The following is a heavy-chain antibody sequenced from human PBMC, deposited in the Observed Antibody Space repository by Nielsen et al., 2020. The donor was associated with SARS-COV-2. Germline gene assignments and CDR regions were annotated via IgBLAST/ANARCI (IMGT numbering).Heavy chain of an antibody. D-gene: IGHD4-17*01. Sequence: GESLKISCAASGFTFSSYAMSWVRQDPGKGLEWVSAISGSGGSTYYADSVKGRFTISRDNSKNTLYLQMNSLRAEDTAVYYCAKDGARGDYGYFDYWGQGTLVTVSS. V-gene: IGHV3-23*01. CDR2: ISGSGGST. CDR3: AKDGARGDYGYFDY. J-gene: IGHJ4*02. CDR1: GFTFSSYA.